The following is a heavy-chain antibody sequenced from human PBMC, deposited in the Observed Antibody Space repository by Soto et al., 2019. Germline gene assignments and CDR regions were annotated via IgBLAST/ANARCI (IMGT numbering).Heavy chain of an antibody. D-gene: IGHD3-10*01. CDR2: IYYSGST. V-gene: IGHV4-59*01. Sequence: PSETLSLTCTVSGGSISSYYWSWIRQPPGKGLEWIGYIYYSGSTNYNPSLKSRVTISVDTSKNQFSLKLSSVTAADTAVYYCARWAPMVRGVKDYYGMDVWGQGTTVTVSS. J-gene: IGHJ6*02. CDR3: ARWAPMVRGVKDYYGMDV. CDR1: GGSISSYY.